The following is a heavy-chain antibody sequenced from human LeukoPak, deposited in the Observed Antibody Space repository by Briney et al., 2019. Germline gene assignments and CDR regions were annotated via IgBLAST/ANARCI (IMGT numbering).Heavy chain of an antibody. CDR3: ARELVTVTKGFDI. J-gene: IGHJ3*02. CDR2: ISYIGST. V-gene: IGHV4-59*11. D-gene: IGHD4-17*01. CDR1: DDSFSSHY. Sequence: SETLSLTCAVSDDSFSSHYWTWIRQPPGKGLEWIGYISYIGSTNYNPSLKSRVTISIDTSKNQFSLKLSSVTAADTAVYYCARELVTVTKGFDIWGQGTMVSVSS.